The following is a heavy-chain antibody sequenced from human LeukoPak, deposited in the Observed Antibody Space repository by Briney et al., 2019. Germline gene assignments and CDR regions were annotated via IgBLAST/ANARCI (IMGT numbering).Heavy chain of an antibody. CDR3: AREVVATIYRAFDI. Sequence: SVKVSCKASRDTFDSYSISWVRQAPGQGLEWMGRIIPILGIANYAQKFQGRVTITADKSTSTAYMELSSLRSEDTAVYYCAREVVATIYRAFDIWGQGTMVTVSS. D-gene: IGHD5-12*01. CDR1: RDTFDSYS. V-gene: IGHV1-69*04. CDR2: IIPILGIA. J-gene: IGHJ3*02.